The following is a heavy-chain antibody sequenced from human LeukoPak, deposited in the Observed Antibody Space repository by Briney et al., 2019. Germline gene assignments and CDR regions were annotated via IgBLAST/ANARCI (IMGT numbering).Heavy chain of an antibody. Sequence: PGRSLRLSCAASGFTFDDYAMHWVRQAPGKGLEWVSGISWNSGSIGYADSVKGRFTISRDNAKNSLYLQMNSLRAEDTALYYCAKDRDGYNSGYYYGMDVWGQGTTVTVS. J-gene: IGHJ6*02. CDR1: GFTFDDYA. CDR2: ISWNSGSI. D-gene: IGHD5-24*01. CDR3: AKDRDGYNSGYYYGMDV. V-gene: IGHV3-9*01.